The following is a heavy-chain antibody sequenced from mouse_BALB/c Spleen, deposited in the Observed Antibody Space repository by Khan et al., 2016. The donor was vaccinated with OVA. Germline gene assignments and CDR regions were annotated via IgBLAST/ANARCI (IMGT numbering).Heavy chain of an antibody. D-gene: IGHD2-10*01. Sequence: QIQLVQSGPELKKPGETVKISCKASGHTFTNYGMNWVKQAPGKGLKWMGWINTYTGEPTYADDFNGRFAFSLETSASTAYLQINNLKNEDTATYFCARTPYFSYAMDNGGQGTSVTVSS. CDR1: GHTFTNYG. V-gene: IGHV9-3-1*01. CDR2: INTYTGEP. J-gene: IGHJ4*01. CDR3: ARTPYFSYAMDN.